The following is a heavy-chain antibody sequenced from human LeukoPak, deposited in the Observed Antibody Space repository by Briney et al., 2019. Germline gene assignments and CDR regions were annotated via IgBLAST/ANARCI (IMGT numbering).Heavy chain of an antibody. CDR1: GGSISSSSYY. D-gene: IGHD6-19*01. CDR2: IYYSGST. Sequence: SETLSLTCTVSGGSISSSSYYWGWIRQPPGRGLEWIGSIYYSGSTYYNPSLKSRVTISVDTSKNQFSLKLSSVTAADTAVYYCARHWIAVAGRGRRSPYYYGMDVWGQGTTVTVSS. CDR3: ARHWIAVAGRGRRSPYYYGMDV. V-gene: IGHV4-39*01. J-gene: IGHJ6*02.